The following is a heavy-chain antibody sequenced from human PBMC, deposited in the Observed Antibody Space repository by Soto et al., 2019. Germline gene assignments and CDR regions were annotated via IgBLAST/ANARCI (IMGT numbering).Heavy chain of an antibody. V-gene: IGHV3-23*01. CDR3: AKDPYSGVLVPVAIGFDP. Sequence: PGGSLRLSCAASGFTFSNYAMTWVRQGPGKGLEWVSAISGSGGSAYYADSVKGRFTISRGNSKNTLYLQMNSLRADDSGVYYCAKDPYSGVLVPVAIGFDPWGPGTLVTVSS. CDR1: GFTFSNYA. J-gene: IGHJ5*02. D-gene: IGHD2-2*01. CDR2: ISGSGGSA.